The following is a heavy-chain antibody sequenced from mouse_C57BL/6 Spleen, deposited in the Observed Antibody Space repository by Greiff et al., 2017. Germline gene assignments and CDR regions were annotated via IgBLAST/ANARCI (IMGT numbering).Heavy chain of an antibody. CDR1: GYTFTDYE. CDR2: IDPETGGT. D-gene: IGHD4-1*01. CDR3: TRRGLGGYFDV. J-gene: IGHJ1*03. V-gene: IGHV1-15*01. Sequence: VQLQQSGAELVRPGASVTLSCKASGYTFTDYEMHWVKQTPVHGLEWIGAIDPETGGTAYNQKFKGKAILTADKSSSTAYMELRSLTSEDSAVYYCTRRGLGGYFDVWGTGTTVTVSS.